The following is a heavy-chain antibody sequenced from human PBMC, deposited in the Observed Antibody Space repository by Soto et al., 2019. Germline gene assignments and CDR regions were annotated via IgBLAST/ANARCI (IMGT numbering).Heavy chain of an antibody. CDR2: ISGSGADT. J-gene: IGHJ4*02. V-gene: IGHV3-23*01. CDR3: AKEYGGGTRMITGCFDY. CDR1: GITFRSHA. D-gene: IGHD3-16*01. Sequence: EVQLLESGGGLVQPGGSLRLSCAVSGITFRSHALSWVRQAPGKGLEWVSGISGSGADTHYADSVKGWFTISRDNSKNTLSRQMSSLRADDTAVYYCAKEYGGGTRMITGCFDYWGWGTLVTVSS.